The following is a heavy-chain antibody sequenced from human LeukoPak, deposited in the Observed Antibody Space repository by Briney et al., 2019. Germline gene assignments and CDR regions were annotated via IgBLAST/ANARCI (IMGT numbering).Heavy chain of an antibody. V-gene: IGHV1-46*01. D-gene: IGHD2-2*03. CDR3: ARESSVTAMDIGSY. CDR1: GYTFTGYY. J-gene: IGHJ4*02. Sequence: ASVKVSFKVSGYTFTGYYMHWVRPAPGQGLEWMGRINCSGGSTIYAQKFQGRVTMARDTSTRTVYMELSSLRSEDTAVYYCARESSVTAMDIGSYWGQGTLVTVSS. CDR2: INCSGGST.